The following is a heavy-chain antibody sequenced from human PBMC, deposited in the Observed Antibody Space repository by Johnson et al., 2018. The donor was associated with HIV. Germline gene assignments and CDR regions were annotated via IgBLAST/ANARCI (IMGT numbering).Heavy chain of an antibody. CDR1: GFTFSNAW. CDR3: TTDLPGGYYGGNCTYDAFDI. CDR2: IKSKTDGGTT. D-gene: IGHD4-23*01. Sequence: VQLVESGGGLVKPGGSLRLSCAASGFTFSNAWMSWVRQAPGKGLEWVGRIKSKTDGGTTDYAAPVKGRFTISRDDSKNTLYLQMNILKTEDTAVYYCTTDLPGGYYGGNCTYDAFDIWGQGTMVTVSS. V-gene: IGHV3-15*01. J-gene: IGHJ3*02.